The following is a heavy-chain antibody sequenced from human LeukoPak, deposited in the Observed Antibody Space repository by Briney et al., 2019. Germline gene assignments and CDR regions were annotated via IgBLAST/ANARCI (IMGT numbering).Heavy chain of an antibody. V-gene: IGHV1-18*01. J-gene: IGHJ5*02. CDR1: GYTFTSYG. CDR2: ISAYNGNT. Sequence: ASVKVSCKASGYTFTSYGISWVRQAPGQGLEWMGWISAYNGNTNYAQKLQGRVTITADESTSTAYMELSSLRSEDTAVYYCARNYDSSGYYYNWFDPWGQGTLVTVSS. CDR3: ARNYDSSGYYYNWFDP. D-gene: IGHD3-22*01.